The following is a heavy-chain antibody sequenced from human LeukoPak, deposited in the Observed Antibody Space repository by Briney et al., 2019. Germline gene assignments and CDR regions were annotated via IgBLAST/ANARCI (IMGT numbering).Heavy chain of an antibody. CDR3: ARVIYSGWEGELSD. CDR1: GFTFSSYW. J-gene: IGHJ4*02. V-gene: IGHV3-74*01. D-gene: IGHD6-19*01. Sequence: GGSLRLSCAASGFTFSSYWMHWVRQAPGKGLVWVSRINSDGSTTSYAASVMGRFTISRDNAKNTLYLQMTSPRAEDTAVYYCARVIYSGWEGELSDWGQGTLVTVSS. CDR2: INSDGSTT.